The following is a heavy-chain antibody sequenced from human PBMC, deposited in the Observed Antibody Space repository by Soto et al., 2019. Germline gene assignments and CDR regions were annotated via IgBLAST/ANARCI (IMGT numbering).Heavy chain of an antibody. J-gene: IGHJ5*02. D-gene: IGHD3-10*01. CDR1: GGSISSGDYY. CDR2: IYYSGST. Sequence: PSETLSLTCTVSGGSISSGDYYWSWIRQSPGKGLEWIGYIYYSGSTYYNPSLKSRVTISVDTSKNQFSLKLSSVTAADTAVYYCARAPMVRGVYCFDPWGQGTLVTVSS. V-gene: IGHV4-30-4*01. CDR3: ARAPMVRGVYCFDP.